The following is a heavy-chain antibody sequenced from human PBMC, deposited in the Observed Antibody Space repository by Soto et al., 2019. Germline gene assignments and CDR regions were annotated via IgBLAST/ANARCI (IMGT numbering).Heavy chain of an antibody. CDR1: GFTFSSFG. Sequence: QVQVVESGGGVVQPGRSLRLSCAASGFTFSSFGMHWVRQAPGKGLEWVSLIWYDGSKKSYGDSVKGRFTISRDNSRNTVYLQMNSLRADDTAVYYCAGDASYYSLWRGYYPSRNGMDVWGQGTTVTVSS. V-gene: IGHV3-33*01. J-gene: IGHJ6*02. CDR2: IWYDGSKK. D-gene: IGHD3-3*01. CDR3: AGDASYYSLWRGYYPSRNGMDV.